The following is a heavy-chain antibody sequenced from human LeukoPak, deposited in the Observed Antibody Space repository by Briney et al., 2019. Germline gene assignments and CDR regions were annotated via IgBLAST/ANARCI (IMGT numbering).Heavy chain of an antibody. Sequence: ASVKVSCKASGYTFTGYYMHWVRQAPGQGLEWMGWINPNSGGTNYAQKFQGRVTMTRDTSISTAYMELSRLRSDDTAVYYRARYNYGSGSYYTFDYWGQGTLVTVSS. CDR2: INPNSGGT. J-gene: IGHJ4*02. V-gene: IGHV1-2*02. CDR3: ARYNYGSGSYYTFDY. D-gene: IGHD3-10*01. CDR1: GYTFTGYY.